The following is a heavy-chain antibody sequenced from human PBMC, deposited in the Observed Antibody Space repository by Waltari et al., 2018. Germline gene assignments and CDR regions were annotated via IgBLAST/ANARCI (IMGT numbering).Heavy chain of an antibody. V-gene: IGHV4-4*07. D-gene: IGHD2-2*01. Sequence: QVQLQESGPGLVKPSETLSLTCPVSGGSITNNYWTWVRPPAGQGLEVIGRIYTSGSTNYNPSLKSRVTMSIDTSKNQFSLKVTSVTAADTAVYYCARPIWRTSWKLGEFDPWGQGTLVIVSS. J-gene: IGHJ5*02. CDR2: IYTSGST. CDR1: GGSITNNY. CDR3: ARPIWRTSWKLGEFDP.